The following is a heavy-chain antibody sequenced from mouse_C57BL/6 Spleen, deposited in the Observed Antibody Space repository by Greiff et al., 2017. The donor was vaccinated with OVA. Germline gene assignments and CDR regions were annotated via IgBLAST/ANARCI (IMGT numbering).Heavy chain of an antibody. D-gene: IGHD2-3*01. V-gene: IGHV1-59*01. Sequence: VQLQQPVAELVRPGTSVKLSCKASGYTFTSYWMHWVKQRPGQGLEWIGVIDPSDSYTNYNQKFKGKATLTVDTSSSTAYMQLSSLTSEDSAVYYCARAGYYSYYFDYWGQGTTLTVSS. J-gene: IGHJ2*01. CDR3: ARAGYYSYYFDY. CDR2: IDPSDSYT. CDR1: GYTFTSYW.